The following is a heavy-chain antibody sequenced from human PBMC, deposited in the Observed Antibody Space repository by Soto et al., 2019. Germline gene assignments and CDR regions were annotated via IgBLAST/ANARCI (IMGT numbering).Heavy chain of an antibody. Sequence: ASVKVSCKASGYTFTSYAMHWVRQAPGQRLEWMGWINAGNGNTKYSKKFQGRATITRDTSSSTVFMELSSLRSDDMAVYYCARGGHIAVVTASFDYWGQGTLVTVSS. D-gene: IGHD2-21*02. CDR2: INAGNGNT. CDR1: GYTFTSYA. CDR3: ARGGHIAVVTASFDY. V-gene: IGHV1-3*01. J-gene: IGHJ4*02.